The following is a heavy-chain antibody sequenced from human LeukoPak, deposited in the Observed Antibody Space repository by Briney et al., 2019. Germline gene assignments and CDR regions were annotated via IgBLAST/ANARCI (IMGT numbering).Heavy chain of an antibody. D-gene: IGHD3-22*01. V-gene: IGHV1-2*02. CDR2: INPNSGGT. CDR3: ARAWGPVVSLDY. J-gene: IGHJ4*02. CDR1: GYTFTGYY. Sequence: ASVKVSCKASGYTFTGYYMHWVRQAPGQGLEWMGWINPNSGGTNYAQKFQGRVTMTRDTSISTAYMELSRLRSDDTAVYYCARAWGPVVSLDYWGQGTLVTVSS.